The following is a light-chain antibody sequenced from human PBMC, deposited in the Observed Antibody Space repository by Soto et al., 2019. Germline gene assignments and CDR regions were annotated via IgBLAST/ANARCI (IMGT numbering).Light chain of an antibody. CDR3: QQYSRSPLYS. J-gene: IGKJ2*03. CDR2: GAS. CDR1: QSVSGTY. Sequence: IVLTQSPGTLSLSPGEGATLSCRASQSVSGTYLAWYQLKPGQAPRLLIYGASTRASGVPDRFSGSGSATDFTLTISRLEPEDFAVYYCQQYSRSPLYSFGQGTKVDIK. V-gene: IGKV3-20*01.